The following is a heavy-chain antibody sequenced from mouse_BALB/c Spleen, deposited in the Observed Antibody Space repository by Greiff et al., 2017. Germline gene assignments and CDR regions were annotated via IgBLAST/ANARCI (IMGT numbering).Heavy chain of an antibody. CDR3: APAYYGNYVGYFDV. CDR1: GFNIKDTY. J-gene: IGHJ1*01. V-gene: IGHV14-3*02. D-gene: IGHD2-10*01. CDR2: IDPANGNT. Sequence: EVQLQQSGAELVKPGASVKLSCTASGFNIKDTYMHWVKQRPEQGLEWIGRIDPANGNTKYDPKFQGKATITADTSSNTAYLQLSSLTSEDTAVYYCAPAYYGNYVGYFDVWGAGTTVTVSS.